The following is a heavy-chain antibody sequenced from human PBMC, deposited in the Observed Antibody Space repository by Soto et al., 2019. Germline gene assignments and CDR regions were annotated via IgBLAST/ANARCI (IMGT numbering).Heavy chain of an antibody. CDR1: GFTFISII. J-gene: IGHJ5*02. CDR3: ARELRDSHIHFDH. CDR2: ISPSSDNK. D-gene: IGHD2-21*02. V-gene: IGHV3-48*01. Sequence: DVQLVESGGGLVQPGGSLRLSCAVFGFTFISIIINWARQAPGKGLEWVSYISPSSDNKYYPDTVKGRFTISRDSATKAVYLQMNSLRAEDTAVYFCARELRDSHIHFDHRGQGTLVTVSS.